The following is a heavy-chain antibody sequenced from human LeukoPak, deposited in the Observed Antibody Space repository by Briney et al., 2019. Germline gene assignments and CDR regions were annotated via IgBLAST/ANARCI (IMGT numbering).Heavy chain of an antibody. V-gene: IGHV3-53*01. Sequence: PGGSLRLSCAASGFTVSSNYMSWVRQAPGKGLEWVSVIYSGGSINYADSVKGRFTLSRDDSRNTVYLQLNNLRVEDTAIYYCARASWISTADAVCWGQGTQVTVSS. D-gene: IGHD2-2*03. CDR3: ARASWISTADAVC. CDR1: GFTVSSNY. J-gene: IGHJ4*02. CDR2: IYSGGSI.